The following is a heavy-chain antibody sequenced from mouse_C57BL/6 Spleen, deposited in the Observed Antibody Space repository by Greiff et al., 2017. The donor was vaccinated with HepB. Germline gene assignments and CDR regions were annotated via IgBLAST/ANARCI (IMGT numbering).Heavy chain of an antibody. V-gene: IGHV1-47*01. D-gene: IGHD1-2*01. CDR1: GYTFTTYP. CDR3: ARGRSNYGYYFDY. Sequence: VKLVESGAELVKPGASVKMSCKASGYTFTTYPIEWMKQNHGKSLEWIGNFHPYNDDTKYNEKFKGKATLTVEKSSSTVYLELSRLTSDDSAVYYCARGRSNYGYYFDYWGQGTTLTVSS. J-gene: IGHJ2*01. CDR2: FHPYNDDT.